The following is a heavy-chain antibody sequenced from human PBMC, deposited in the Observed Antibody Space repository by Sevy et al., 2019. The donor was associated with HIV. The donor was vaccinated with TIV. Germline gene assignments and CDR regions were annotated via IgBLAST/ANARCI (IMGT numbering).Heavy chain of an antibody. V-gene: IGHV3-9*01. CDR3: AKDMGIGGFAMSYYYGIDV. CDR2: ISWNSGNI. CDR1: GFKYEDYA. D-gene: IGHD2-2*01. Sequence: GGSLRLSCVGSGFKYEDYAMHWVRQVPGKGLEWVSGISWNSGNIGYADSVKGRFTISRDNAKKSLDLQMNSLRVEDTALYYCAKDMGIGGFAMSYYYGIDVWGQGTMVTVS. J-gene: IGHJ6*02.